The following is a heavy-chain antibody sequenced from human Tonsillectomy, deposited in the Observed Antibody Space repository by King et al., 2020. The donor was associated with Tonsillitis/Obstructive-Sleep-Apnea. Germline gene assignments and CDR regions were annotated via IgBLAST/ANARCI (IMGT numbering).Heavy chain of an antibody. V-gene: IGHV3-23*04. J-gene: IGHJ5*02. CDR2: ISGSNGGT. D-gene: IGHD6-19*01. Sequence: VQLVESGGGLVQPGGSLRLSCVASGFTFSTYAMTGVRQAPGKGPEWVSGISGSNGGTYYADSVKGRFTISRDNSKNTLYLQMNSLRADDTALYYCAKDFAAVTGDPGSWGQGTLVTVSS. CDR1: GFTFSTYA. CDR3: AKDFAAVTGDPGS.